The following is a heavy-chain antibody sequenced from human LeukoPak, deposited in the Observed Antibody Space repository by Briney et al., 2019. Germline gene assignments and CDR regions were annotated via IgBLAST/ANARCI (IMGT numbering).Heavy chain of an antibody. J-gene: IGHJ2*01. CDR3: ARDLAYPQDWYFDL. CDR2: FYHGGST. V-gene: IGHV4-38-2*02. CDR1: GYSISAISN. D-gene: IGHD2-21*01. Sequence: LETLSLTCTVSGYSISAISNWGWIRQSPGKGLEWIGSFYHGGSTYYNPSLRSRVTISVDTSKNQFSLKLSSVTAADTAVYYCARDLAYPQDWYFDLWGRGTLVTVPS.